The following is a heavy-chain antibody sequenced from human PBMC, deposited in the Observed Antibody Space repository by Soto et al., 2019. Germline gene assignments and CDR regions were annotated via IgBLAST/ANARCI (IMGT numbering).Heavy chain of an antibody. Sequence: QVQLVQSGAEVKKPGASVKVSCKASGYTFTSYGISWVRQAPGQGLEWMGIINPSGGSTSYAQKFQGRVTMTRDTSTSTVYMELSSLRSEDTAVYYCARDIYDYVWGSYRPKPLDPWGQGTLVTVSS. J-gene: IGHJ5*02. D-gene: IGHD3-16*02. V-gene: IGHV1-46*01. CDR3: ARDIYDYVWGSYRPKPLDP. CDR2: INPSGGST. CDR1: GYTFTSYG.